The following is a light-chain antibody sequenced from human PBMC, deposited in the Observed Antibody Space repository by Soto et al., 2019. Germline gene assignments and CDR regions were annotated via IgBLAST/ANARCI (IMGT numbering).Light chain of an antibody. J-gene: IGLJ1*01. Sequence: QSVLTQPPSVSGAPGQRVTISCPGSTSNIGAGYDVHWYQQLPGTAPKLLIYGNSNRTSGVPDLFSGSKSGTSASLAITVLQIEDEAGYYCQYYDISLSGYVFGTGTKVTVL. V-gene: IGLV1-40*01. CDR1: TSNIGAGYD. CDR3: QYYDISLSGYV. CDR2: GNS.